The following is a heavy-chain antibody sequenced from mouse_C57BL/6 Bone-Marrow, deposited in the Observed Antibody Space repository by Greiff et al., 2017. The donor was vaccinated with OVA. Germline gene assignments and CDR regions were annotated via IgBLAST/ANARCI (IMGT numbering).Heavy chain of an antibody. CDR1: GYTFTSYG. V-gene: IGHV1-81*01. D-gene: IGHD1-1*02. Sequence: QVQLKESGAELARPGASVKLSCKASGYTFTSYGISWVKQRTGQGLEWIGAIYPRSGNTYYNEKFKGKATLTADKSSSTAYMELRSRTSEDSAVYFCARRGGDYYWYFDVWGTGTTVTVSS. CDR2: IYPRSGNT. CDR3: ARRGGDYYWYFDV. J-gene: IGHJ1*03.